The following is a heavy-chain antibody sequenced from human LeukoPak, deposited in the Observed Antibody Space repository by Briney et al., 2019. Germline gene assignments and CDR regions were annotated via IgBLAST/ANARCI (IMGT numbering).Heavy chain of an antibody. CDR1: GDSVSSNSAA. Sequence: SQTLSLTCAISGDSVSSNSAAWNWIRQSPSRGLEWLGRTYYRSKWYNDYAVSVKSRITTNPDTSKNQFSLQLNSVTPEDTAVYYCARDATETTPLWFDYWGQGTLVTVSS. V-gene: IGHV6-1*01. J-gene: IGHJ4*02. CDR2: TYYRSKWYN. CDR3: ARDATETTPLWFDY. D-gene: IGHD1-1*01.